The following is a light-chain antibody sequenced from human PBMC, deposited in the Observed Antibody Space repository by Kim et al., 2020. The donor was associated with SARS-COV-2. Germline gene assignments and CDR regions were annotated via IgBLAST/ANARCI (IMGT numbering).Light chain of an antibody. Sequence: SSGLTQDPALSVALGQTVRITCQGDSLRSYYATWYQQKPGQAPILLIYGKNNRPSGIPDRFSGSSSGNTASLTITGAQAEDEADYYCNSRDTNDNVVFGG. V-gene: IGLV3-19*01. J-gene: IGLJ2*01. CDR1: SLRSYY. CDR3: NSRDTNDNVV. CDR2: GKN.